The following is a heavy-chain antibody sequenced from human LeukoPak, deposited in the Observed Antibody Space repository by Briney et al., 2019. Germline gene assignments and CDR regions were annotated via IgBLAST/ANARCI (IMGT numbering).Heavy chain of an antibody. CDR1: GFIFSTYS. Sequence: GGSLRLSCAASGFIFSTYSMNWVRQAPGKGLEWVSYISSGSGIIYYADSVKGRFTISRDNAKNSLYLQMDSLRAEDTAVYYCARGVGYYDSSGTIDYWGQGTLVTVSS. D-gene: IGHD3-22*01. J-gene: IGHJ4*02. CDR3: ARGVGYYDSSGTIDY. V-gene: IGHV3-48*01. CDR2: ISSGSGII.